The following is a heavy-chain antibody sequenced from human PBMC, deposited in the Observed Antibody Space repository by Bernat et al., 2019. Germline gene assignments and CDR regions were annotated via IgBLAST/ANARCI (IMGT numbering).Heavy chain of an antibody. J-gene: IGHJ2*01. CDR2: IWYDGSNQ. Sequence: QVQLVESVGGVVQPGRSLRLSCAASGFTFSSYGMHWVRQAPGKGLEWVAVIWYDGSNQYYADSVKGRFTISRDNSKNTLYLQMNSLSAEDTAVYYCARYPRSSSLLWWYFDLWGRGTLVTVSS. D-gene: IGHD6-13*01. CDR1: GFTFSSYG. V-gene: IGHV3-33*01. CDR3: ARYPRSSSLLWWYFDL.